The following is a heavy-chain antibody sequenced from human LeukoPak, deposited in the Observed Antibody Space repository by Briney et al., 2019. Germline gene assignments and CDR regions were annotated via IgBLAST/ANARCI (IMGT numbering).Heavy chain of an antibody. D-gene: IGHD2-15*01. V-gene: IGHV1-69*01. CDR3: ASTQVGYCSGGSCYSRRPRDY. CDR1: GGTFSSYA. Sequence: VASVKVSCKASGGTFSSYAISWVRQAPGQGLEWMGGIIPIFGTANYAQKFQGRVTITADGSTSTAYMELSSLRSEDTAVYYCASTQVGYCSGGSCYSRRPRDYWGQGTLVTVSS. CDR2: IIPIFGTA. J-gene: IGHJ4*02.